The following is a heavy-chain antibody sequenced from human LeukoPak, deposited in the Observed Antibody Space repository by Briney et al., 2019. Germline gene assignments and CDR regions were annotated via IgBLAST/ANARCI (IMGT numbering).Heavy chain of an antibody. Sequence: SETLSLTCAVSGGSFSGYYWSWIRQPPGKGLEWIGEINHSGSTNYNPSLKSRVTILVDAYKNQFSLKLSSVIAADTAAVYFAGGPYYYDSSDLPRFDYWVQGTLVTVSS. CDR1: GGSFSGYY. CDR3: AGGPYYYDSSDLPRFDY. CDR2: INHSGST. D-gene: IGHD3-22*01. J-gene: IGHJ4*02. V-gene: IGHV4-34*01.